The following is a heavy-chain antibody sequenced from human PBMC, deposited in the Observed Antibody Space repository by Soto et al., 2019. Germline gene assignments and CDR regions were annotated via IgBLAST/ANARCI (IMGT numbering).Heavy chain of an antibody. CDR2: ISSTTNYI. J-gene: IGHJ4*02. CDR3: ARESEDLTSNFDY. Sequence: GGSLRLSCAASGFTFTRYSMNWVRQAPGKGLEWVSSISSTTNYIYYGDSMKGRFTISRDNAMNSLYLEMNSLRAEDTAVYYCARESEDLTSNFDYWGQGTLVTVSS. V-gene: IGHV3-21*06. CDR1: GFTFTRYS.